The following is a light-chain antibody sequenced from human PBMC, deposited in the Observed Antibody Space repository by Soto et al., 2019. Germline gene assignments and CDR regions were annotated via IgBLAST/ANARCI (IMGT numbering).Light chain of an antibody. V-gene: IGKV3-11*01. J-gene: IGKJ5*01. CDR1: QSISNY. Sequence: EIVLKQSPATLSLSPGERATLSCRASQSISNYLAWYQHKPDQAPRLLIYDASNRATATPPRFSGSGSGTDFTLTISSLEPEDFAVYYCQQRSAGVTFGQGTRLAIK. CDR2: DAS. CDR3: QQRSAGVT.